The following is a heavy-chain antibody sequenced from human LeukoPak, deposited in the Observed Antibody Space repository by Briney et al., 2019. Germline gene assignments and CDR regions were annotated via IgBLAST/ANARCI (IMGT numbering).Heavy chain of an antibody. V-gene: IGHV1-18*01. CDR1: GYTFTSYG. D-gene: IGHD6-19*01. CDR3: ARAAHSSGWYGGAFDI. J-gene: IGHJ3*02. CDR2: ISAYNGNT. Sequence: ASVKVPCKASGYTFTSYGISWVRQAPGQGLEWMGWISAYNGNTNYAQKLQGRVTMTTDTSTSTAYMELRSLRSDDTAVYYCARAAHSSGWYGGAFDIWGQGAMVTVSS.